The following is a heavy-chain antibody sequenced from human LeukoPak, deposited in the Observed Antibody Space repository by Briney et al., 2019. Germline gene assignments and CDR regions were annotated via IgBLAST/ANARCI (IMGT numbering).Heavy chain of an antibody. D-gene: IGHD5-18*01. J-gene: IGHJ6*02. CDR3: ARVDTGYYYYGMDV. CDR2: ISAYNGNT. V-gene: IGHV1-18*01. CDR1: GYTFTSYG. Sequence: ASVKVSCKASGYTFTSYGISWVRQAPGQGLEWMGWISAYNGNTNYAQKLQGRVTMTTDTSTGTAYMELRSLRSDDTAVYYCARVDTGYYYYGMDVWGQGTTVTVSS.